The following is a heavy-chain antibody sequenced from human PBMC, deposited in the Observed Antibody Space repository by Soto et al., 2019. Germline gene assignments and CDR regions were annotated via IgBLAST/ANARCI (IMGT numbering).Heavy chain of an antibody. V-gene: IGHV4-59*11. D-gene: IGHD2-21*02. CDR2: IYYTGST. J-gene: IGHJ5*02. CDR3: ARVGCYSGRCWFDP. CDR1: GGSISSHS. Sequence: SETLSLTCTVSGGSISSHSLSWIRQPPGKGLEWIGYIYYTGSTNYNPSLKSRVTISVDTSKNQFSLQLNSVTPEDTAVYYCARVGCYSGRCWFDPWGQGTLVTVSS.